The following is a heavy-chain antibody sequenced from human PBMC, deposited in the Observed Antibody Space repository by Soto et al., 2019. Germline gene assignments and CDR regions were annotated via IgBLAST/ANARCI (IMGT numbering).Heavy chain of an antibody. CDR1: SFSISSSSYY. CDR3: ARHGYYYYYMDV. Sequence: SETLSLTCPVSSFSISSSSYYWGWIRQPPGKGLEWIGSIYYSGSTYYNPSLKSRVTISVDTSKNQFSLKLSSVTAADTAVYYCARHGYYYYYMDVWGKGTTVTVSS. CDR2: IYYSGST. J-gene: IGHJ6*03. V-gene: IGHV4-39*01.